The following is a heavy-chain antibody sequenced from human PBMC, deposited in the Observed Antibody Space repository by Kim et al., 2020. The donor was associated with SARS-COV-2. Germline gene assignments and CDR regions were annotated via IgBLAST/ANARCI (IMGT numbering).Heavy chain of an antibody. CDR3: GKDLVPGGLDV. CDR2: LTGTDTRI. Sequence: GGSLRLSCIGSGYSWNRYDIQCVLQALAKSEEKSSVLTGTDTRIDYADSVKGRFTISRDFAKNSLYLQMNSLRVDDTALYYCGKDLVPGGLDVWGQGTTVTVSS. CDR1: GYSWNRYD. V-gene: IGHV3-9*01. D-gene: IGHD2-8*02. J-gene: IGHJ6*02.